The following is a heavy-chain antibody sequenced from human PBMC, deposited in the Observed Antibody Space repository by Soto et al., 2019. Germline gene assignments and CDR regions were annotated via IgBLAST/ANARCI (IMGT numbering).Heavy chain of an antibody. CDR1: GYTFTSYA. D-gene: IGHD6-19*01. Sequence: ASVKVSCKASGYTFTSYAMHWVRQAPGQRLEWMGWINAGNGNTKYSQKFQGRVTITRDTSASTAYMELSSLRSEDTAVYYCARGEGSGWSYYYYYYGMDVWGQGTTVTVSS. CDR2: INAGNGNT. CDR3: ARGEGSGWSYYYYYYGMDV. V-gene: IGHV1-3*01. J-gene: IGHJ6*02.